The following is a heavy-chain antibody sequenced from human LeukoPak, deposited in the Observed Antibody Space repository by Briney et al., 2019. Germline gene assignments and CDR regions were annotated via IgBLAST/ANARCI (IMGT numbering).Heavy chain of an antibody. CDR3: ARHLYGDSPHGVDV. D-gene: IGHD4-17*01. Sequence: GRSLRLSCAASGFTFSSYAMHWVRQAPGKGLEWVAVISYDGSNKYYADSVKGRFTISRDNSKNTLYLQMNSLRAEDTAVYYCARHLYGDSPHGVDVWGKGTTVTVSS. J-gene: IGHJ6*04. CDR2: ISYDGSNK. V-gene: IGHV3-30*04. CDR1: GFTFSSYA.